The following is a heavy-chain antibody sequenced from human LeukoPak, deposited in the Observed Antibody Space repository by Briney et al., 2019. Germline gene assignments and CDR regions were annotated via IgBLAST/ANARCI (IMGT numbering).Heavy chain of an antibody. CDR3: ARDGWTRRDGYYWSFDY. J-gene: IGHJ4*02. CDR2: IWYDGSNK. D-gene: IGHD5-24*01. CDR1: GFTFSSYG. V-gene: IGHV3-33*08. Sequence: GRSLRLSCAASGFTFSSYGMHWVRQAPGKGLEWVAVIWYDGSNKYYADSVKGRFTISRDNSKNTLCLQMNSLRAEDTAVYYCARDGWTRRDGYYWSFDYWGQGTLVTVSS.